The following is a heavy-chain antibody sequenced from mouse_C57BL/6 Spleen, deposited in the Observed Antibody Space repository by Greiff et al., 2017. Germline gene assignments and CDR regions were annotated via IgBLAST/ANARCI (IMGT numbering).Heavy chain of an antibody. CDR2: IDPEDGDT. CDR1: GFNIKDYY. CDR3: TTPLYYGSSYDFDY. D-gene: IGHD1-1*01. J-gene: IGHJ2*01. V-gene: IGHV14-1*01. Sequence: VQLKESGAELVRPGASVKLSCTASGFNIKDYYMHWVKQRPEQGLAWIGRIDPEDGDTEYAPKFQGKATMTADTSSNPAYLQLSSLTSEDTAVYYCTTPLYYGSSYDFDYWGQGTTLTVSS.